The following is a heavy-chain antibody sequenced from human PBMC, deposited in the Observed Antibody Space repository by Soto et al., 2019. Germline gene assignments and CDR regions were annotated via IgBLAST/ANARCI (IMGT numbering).Heavy chain of an antibody. CDR3: ARYITIFGVVPLYYFDY. CDR2: IYYSGST. V-gene: IGHV4-30-4*01. Sequence: SETLSLTCTVSGGSISSGDYYWSWIRQPPGKGLEWIGYIYYSGSTYYNPSLKSRVTISVDTSKNQFSLKLSSVTAADTAVYYCARYITIFGVVPLYYFDYWGQGTLVTVSS. CDR1: GGSISSGDYY. J-gene: IGHJ4*02. D-gene: IGHD3-3*01.